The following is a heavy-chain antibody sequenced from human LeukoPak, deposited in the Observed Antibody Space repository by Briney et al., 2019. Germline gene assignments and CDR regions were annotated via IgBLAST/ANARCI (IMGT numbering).Heavy chain of an antibody. CDR3: ARSEHSSSSFDY. V-gene: IGHV3-21*01. CDR2: ISSSSTHI. J-gene: IGHJ4*02. D-gene: IGHD6-6*01. Sequence: GGSLRLSCAASGFTLSSYSMNWVRQAPGKGLEWVLYISSSSTHIYYADSVKGRFTISRDNARNSLCLQMNSLRAEDTAIYYCARSEHSSSSFDYWGQGTLVTVSS. CDR1: GFTLSSYS.